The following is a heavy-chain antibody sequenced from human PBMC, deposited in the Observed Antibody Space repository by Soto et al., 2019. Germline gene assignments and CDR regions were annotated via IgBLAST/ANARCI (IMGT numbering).Heavy chain of an antibody. CDR3: SRSPGDWAPCDY. Sequence: QLQLQESGPGLVKPSETLSLTCTVSGGSISSSSYYWGWIRQPPGKGLEWIGSFHYGGSTYYNPSLKTRVTLTVATSKNDFSLQLSSVTAADTAVYYCSRSPGDWAPCDYWGQGTLVTVSS. CDR2: FHYGGST. V-gene: IGHV4-39*02. J-gene: IGHJ4*02. D-gene: IGHD3-10*01. CDR1: GGSISSSSYY.